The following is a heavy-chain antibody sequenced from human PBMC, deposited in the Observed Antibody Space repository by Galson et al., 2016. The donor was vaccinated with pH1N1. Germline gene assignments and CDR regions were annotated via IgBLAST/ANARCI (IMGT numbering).Heavy chain of an antibody. CDR1: GYTFTSFY. V-gene: IGHV1-2*06. J-gene: IGHJ4*02. CDR2: INPNRGDS. CDR3: AKASDLSAYDLDYFDY. Sequence: SVKVSCKASGYTFTSFYIHWVRQAPGQGLEWMGRINPNRGDSNFAQKFQGRVAMTSDTSISTVYMELSSLRSDDTAFYYCAKASDLSAYDLDYFDYWGQGTLVTVSS. D-gene: IGHD5-12*01.